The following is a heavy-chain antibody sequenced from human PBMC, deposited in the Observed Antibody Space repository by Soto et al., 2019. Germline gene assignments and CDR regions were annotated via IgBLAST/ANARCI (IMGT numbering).Heavy chain of an antibody. J-gene: IGHJ4*02. CDR1: GGTFSRYA. D-gene: IGHD3-22*01. CDR2: ITPIFGTA. V-gene: IGHV1-69*01. Sequence: QVQLIQPGAEVKKPGSSVKVSCKAYGGTFSRYAISWVRQAPGQGLEWMGGITPIFGTANYAQKFQGRVAITADESTRTSYMELRSLRSGDTAVYYCARGWGYDTSDYYYAYWGQGTLITVSS. CDR3: ARGWGYDTSDYYYAY.